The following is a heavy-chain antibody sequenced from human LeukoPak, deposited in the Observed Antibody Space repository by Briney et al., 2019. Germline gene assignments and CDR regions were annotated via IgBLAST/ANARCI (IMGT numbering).Heavy chain of an antibody. CDR3: ARDVRGYSYGSEYYYYMDV. Sequence: PSETLSLTCTVSGGSISSYYWSWIRQPPGKGLEWIGYIYYSGSTNYNPSLKSRVTISVDTPKNQFSLKLSSVTAADTAMYYCARDVRGYSYGSEYYYYMDVWGKGTTVTVSS. J-gene: IGHJ6*03. V-gene: IGHV4-59*01. CDR2: IYYSGST. CDR1: GGSISSYY. D-gene: IGHD5-18*01.